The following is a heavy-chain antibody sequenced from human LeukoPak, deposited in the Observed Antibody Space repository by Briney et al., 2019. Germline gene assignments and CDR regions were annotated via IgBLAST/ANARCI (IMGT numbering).Heavy chain of an antibody. V-gene: IGHV3-43*02. CDR1: GFTFGDYA. D-gene: IGHD2-2*01. J-gene: IGHJ6*02. Sequence: GGSLRLSCAASGFTFGDYAMHWVRQAPGKGLEWVSLISGDGGSTYYADSVKGRSTISRDNSKNSLYLQMNSLRTEDTALYYCAKSTGEYCSSTSCYAYYYYGMDVWGQGTTVTVSS. CDR2: ISGDGGST. CDR3: AKSTGEYCSSTSCYAYYYYGMDV.